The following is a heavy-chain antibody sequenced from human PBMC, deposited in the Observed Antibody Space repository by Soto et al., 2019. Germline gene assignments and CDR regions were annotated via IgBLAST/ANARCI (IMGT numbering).Heavy chain of an antibody. J-gene: IGHJ4*02. D-gene: IGHD2-2*01. Sequence: SXTLSLTCTVSGGSISSYYWSWIRQPPVKGLEWSGYIYYSGSTNYNPSLKSRVTISVDTSKNQFSLKLSSVTAADTAVYYCARVLVVPAAVIDYWGQGTLVTVSS. CDR1: GGSISSYY. CDR3: ARVLVVPAAVIDY. V-gene: IGHV4-59*12. CDR2: IYYSGST.